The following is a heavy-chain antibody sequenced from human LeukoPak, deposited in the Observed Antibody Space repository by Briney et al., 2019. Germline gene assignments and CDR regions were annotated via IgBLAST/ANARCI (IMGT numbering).Heavy chain of an antibody. J-gene: IGHJ5*02. Sequence: GESLKISCKGSGYSFTSYWIGWVRQMPGKGLEWMGRINPNSGGTNYAQKFQGRVTMTRDTSISTAYMELSRLRSDDTAVYYCARDLAVPNNWFDPWGQGTQVTVSS. D-gene: IGHD3-10*02. V-gene: IGHV1-2*06. CDR2: INPNSGGT. CDR1: GYSFTSYW. CDR3: ARDLAVPNNWFDP.